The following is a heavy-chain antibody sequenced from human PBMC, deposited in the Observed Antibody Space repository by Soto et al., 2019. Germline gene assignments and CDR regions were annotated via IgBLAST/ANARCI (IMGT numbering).Heavy chain of an antibody. Sequence: QITLKESGPTLVKPTQPLTLTCTFSGFSLSTSGVGVGWIRQPPGKALEWLALIYWDDDKRYSPSLKSRLTITKPTSKNQVLLKMHNMDPVDTATYYCAHTSYDSSGYSGYFDYCGQGTLVTVSS. V-gene: IGHV2-5*02. CDR3: AHTSYDSSGYSGYFDY. CDR1: GFSLSTSGVG. D-gene: IGHD3-22*01. CDR2: IYWDDDK. J-gene: IGHJ4*02.